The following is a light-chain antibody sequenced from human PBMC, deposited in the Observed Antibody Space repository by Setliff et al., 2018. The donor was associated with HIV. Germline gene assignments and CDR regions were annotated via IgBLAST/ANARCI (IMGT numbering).Light chain of an antibody. V-gene: IGLV3-21*04. CDR2: YDS. CDR3: QVWDSSSDQAYV. Sequence: SYELTQPPSVSVAPGKTARITCGGNNIGSKSVHWYQQKPGQAPVLVIYYDSDRPSGIPERFSGSNSGNTATLTISRVEAGDEADYYCQVWDSSSDQAYVFGTGTKGTVL. J-gene: IGLJ1*01. CDR1: NIGSKS.